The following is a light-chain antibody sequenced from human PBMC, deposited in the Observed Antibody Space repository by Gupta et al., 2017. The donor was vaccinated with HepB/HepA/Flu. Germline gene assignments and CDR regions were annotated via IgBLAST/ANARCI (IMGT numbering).Light chain of an antibody. CDR1: SSNIGSNY. CDR2: RNN. CDR3: ASWDDSMSGQV. J-gene: IGLJ2*01. V-gene: IGLV1-47*01. Sequence: QSVLTQPPSASGTPGQEVTISCSGSSSNIGSNYVSWYQHPPGTAPKLLIYRNNRRPSGVPDRFSGSKSGTSASLAISGLRVEDEGDYYCASWDDSMSGQVFGGGTDLTVL.